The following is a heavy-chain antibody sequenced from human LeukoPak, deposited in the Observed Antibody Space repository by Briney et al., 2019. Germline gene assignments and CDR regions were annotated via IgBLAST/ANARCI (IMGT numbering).Heavy chain of an antibody. CDR3: ARSGSYYGRWFDP. V-gene: IGHV4-34*01. CDR1: GGSLGGYY. J-gene: IGHJ5*02. D-gene: IGHD1-26*01. CDR2: INHSGST. Sequence: SETLSLTCAMYGGSLGGYYWSWIRQPPGRGLEWIGEINHSGSTNYNPSLKSRVTISVDTSNNQFSVRLTSATAADTATYYCARSGSYYGRWFDPWGQGTLVTVSS.